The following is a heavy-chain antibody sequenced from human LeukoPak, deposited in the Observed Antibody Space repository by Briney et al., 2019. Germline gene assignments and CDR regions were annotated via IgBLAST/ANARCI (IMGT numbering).Heavy chain of an antibody. V-gene: IGHV3-74*01. CDR2: IKSDGSST. D-gene: IGHD5-24*01. CDR1: GLTFSRYW. Sequence: GGSLRLSCAASGLTFSRYWMHWVRQAPGKGLVWVSRIKSDGSSTNYADSVKGRFTISRDHAKNTLYLQMNSLRAEDTAVYYCARDGYNSDFGDYWGQGTLVTVSS. J-gene: IGHJ4*02. CDR3: ARDGYNSDFGDY.